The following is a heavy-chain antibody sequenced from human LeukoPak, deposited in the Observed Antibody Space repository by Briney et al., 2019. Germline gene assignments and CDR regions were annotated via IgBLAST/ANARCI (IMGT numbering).Heavy chain of an antibody. V-gene: IGHV1-8*03. CDR2: MNPNSGNT. CDR3: ARGVDIVATGDWFDP. D-gene: IGHD5-12*01. CDR1: GYTFTSYD. Sequence: ASVKVPCKASGYTFTSYDINWVRQATGQGLEWMGWMNPNSGNTGYAQKFQGRVTITRNTSISTAYMELSSLRSEDTAVYYCARGVDIVATGDWFDPWGQGTLVTVSS. J-gene: IGHJ5*02.